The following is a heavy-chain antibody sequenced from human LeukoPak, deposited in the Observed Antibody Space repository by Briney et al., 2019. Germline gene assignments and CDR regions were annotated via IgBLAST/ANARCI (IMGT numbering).Heavy chain of an antibody. J-gene: IGHJ5*02. D-gene: IGHD3-16*01. CDR1: GFTFSSYS. CDR3: AKDGGAHFFDP. CDR2: ISSSSSYI. Sequence: GGSLRLSCAASGFTFSSYSMNWVRQAPGKGLEWVSSISSSSSYIYYADSVKGRFTISRDNSKNTLYLQMNSLRAEDTAVYYCAKDGGAHFFDPWGQGTLVTVSS. V-gene: IGHV3-21*04.